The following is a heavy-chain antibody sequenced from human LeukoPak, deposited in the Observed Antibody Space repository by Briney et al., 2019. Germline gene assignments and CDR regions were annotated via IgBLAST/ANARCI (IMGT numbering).Heavy chain of an antibody. CDR2: ITPDGSGR. V-gene: IGHV3-7*01. CDR3: VMSWIRQQRDS. Sequence: PGGSLRFSCVASGFSFRDYWMSWVRQAPGKGLEWVADITPDGSGRTYVDSVKGRFTISRDNAKQSLYLQMDTLTAGDTAVYYCVMSWIRQQRDSWGQGTLVTVSS. D-gene: IGHD1-1*01. CDR1: GFSFRDYW. J-gene: IGHJ4*02.